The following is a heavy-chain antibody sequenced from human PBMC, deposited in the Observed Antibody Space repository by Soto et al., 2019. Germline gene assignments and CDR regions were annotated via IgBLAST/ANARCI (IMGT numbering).Heavy chain of an antibody. CDR1: GGTFSSYA. Sequence: GASVKVSCKASGGTFSSYAISWVRQAPGQGLEWMGGIIPIFGTANYAQKFQGRVTITADESTSTAYMELSSLRSEDTAVYYCARSIRIAARGRSFDYWGQGTLVTVSS. J-gene: IGHJ4*02. V-gene: IGHV1-69*13. D-gene: IGHD6-6*01. CDR2: IIPIFGTA. CDR3: ARSIRIAARGRSFDY.